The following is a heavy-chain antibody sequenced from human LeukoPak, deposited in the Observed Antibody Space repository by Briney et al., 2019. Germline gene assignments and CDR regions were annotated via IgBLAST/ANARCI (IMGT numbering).Heavy chain of an antibody. CDR1: GYTFTSYY. J-gene: IGHJ4*02. V-gene: IGHV1-46*01. CDR2: INPSGGST. Sequence: VASVKVSCKASGYTFTSYYMHWGRQAPGEGLEWMGIINPSGGSTSYAQKFQGRVTMTRDMSTSTDYMELSSLRSEDTAVYYCARWTGDSTVTGFGYWGQGTLVTVSS. CDR3: ARWTGDSTVTGFGY. D-gene: IGHD4-17*01.